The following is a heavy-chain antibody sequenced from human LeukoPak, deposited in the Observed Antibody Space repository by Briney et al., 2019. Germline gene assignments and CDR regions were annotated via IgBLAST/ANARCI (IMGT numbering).Heavy chain of an antibody. Sequence: ASVKVSCKASGYTFTSYYMHWVRQAPGQGLEWMGIINPSGGSTRYAQKFQGRITMTGDTSTSTVYMELSSLRSEDTAVYYCARVIGTYYYDSSGYLDYWGQGTLVTVSS. D-gene: IGHD3-22*01. J-gene: IGHJ4*02. CDR2: INPSGGST. CDR3: ARVIGTYYYDSSGYLDY. CDR1: GYTFTSYY. V-gene: IGHV1-46*01.